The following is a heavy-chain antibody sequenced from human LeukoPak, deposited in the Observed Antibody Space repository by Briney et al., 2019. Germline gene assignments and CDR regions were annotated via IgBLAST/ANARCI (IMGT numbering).Heavy chain of an antibody. CDR1: GFNLDNYA. J-gene: IGHJ4*02. Sequence: HTGGSLRLSCAASGFNLDNYAMSWVRQAPGKGLEWVSHIVASSGATFYADSVKGRFTISRDHSKNTLYLQMNSLRAEDTALYYCAKGGYDYAEVGYFDSWGQGTLVTVSS. V-gene: IGHV3-23*01. D-gene: IGHD5-12*01. CDR2: IVASSGAT. CDR3: AKGGYDYAEVGYFDS.